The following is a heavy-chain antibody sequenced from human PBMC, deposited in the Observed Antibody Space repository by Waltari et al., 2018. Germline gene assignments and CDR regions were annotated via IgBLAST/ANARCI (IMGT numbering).Heavy chain of an antibody. CDR3: AREVGDSSSWYLDY. Sequence: QVQLVASGGGVVQPGRSLRLSCAASGFTFSSFTFHWGRQAPGKGVDGVAVILYDGNNKDYADAVKGRFAMSRDNCENTLYRQMSNMRAEDTAVYYCAREVGDSSSWYLDYWGQGTLFTVSS. V-gene: IGHV3-30*15. CDR2: ILYDGNNK. CDR1: GFTFSSFT. D-gene: IGHD6-13*01. J-gene: IGHJ4*02.